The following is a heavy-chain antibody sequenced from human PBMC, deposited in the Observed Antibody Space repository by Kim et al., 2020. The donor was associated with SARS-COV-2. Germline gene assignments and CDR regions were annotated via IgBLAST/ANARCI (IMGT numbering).Heavy chain of an antibody. D-gene: IGHD4-17*01. J-gene: IGHJ3*02. V-gene: IGHV4-39*01. CDR3: AGPRFGYGDFTDDAFDI. Sequence: LKSRVTISVDTSKNQFSLKLSSVTAADTAVYYCAGPRFGYGDFTDDAFDIWGQGTMVTVSS.